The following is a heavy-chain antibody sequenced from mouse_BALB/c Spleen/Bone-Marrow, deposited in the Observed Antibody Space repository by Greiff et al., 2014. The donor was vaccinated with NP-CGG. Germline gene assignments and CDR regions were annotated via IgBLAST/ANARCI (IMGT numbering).Heavy chain of an antibody. D-gene: IGHD2-1*01. Sequence: VQLQQSGAELVKPGASVKLSCTASGFNIKDTYMHWVKQRPEQGLEWIGRIDPANGNTKYDPKFQGKATITADTSSNTAYLQLSSLTSEDTAVYYCAGYGNYLGYYGMDYWGQGTSVTVSS. CDR2: IDPANGNT. V-gene: IGHV14-3*02. CDR1: GFNIKDTY. CDR3: AGYGNYLGYYGMDY. J-gene: IGHJ4*01.